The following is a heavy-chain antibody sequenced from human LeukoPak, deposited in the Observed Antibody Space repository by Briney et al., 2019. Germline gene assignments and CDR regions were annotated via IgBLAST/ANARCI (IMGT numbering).Heavy chain of an antibody. D-gene: IGHD3-10*01. V-gene: IGHV3-23*01. J-gene: IGHJ4*02. CDR3: AKDTARGVIAYYFDY. Sequence: PGGSLRLSCAASGFTFSSYAMSWVRQAPGKVLEWVSAISGSGGSTYYADSVKGRFTISRDNSKNTLYLQMNSLRAEDTAVYYCAKDTARGVIAYYFDYWGQGTLVTVSS. CDR2: ISGSGGST. CDR1: GFTFSSYA.